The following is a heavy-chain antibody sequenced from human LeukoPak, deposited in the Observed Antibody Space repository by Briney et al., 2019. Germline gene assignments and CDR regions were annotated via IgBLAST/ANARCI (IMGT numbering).Heavy chain of an antibody. CDR3: ARLPSGSRAVYYFDY. J-gene: IGHJ4*02. V-gene: IGHV7-4-1*02. Sequence: GASVKVSCKASGYTFTNYAMNWVRQAPGQGLEWMGWINTNTGNPTYAQGFTGRFVFSLDTSVSTAYLQISSLQPEDTAAYYCARLPSGSRAVYYFDYWGQGTLVAVSS. D-gene: IGHD1-26*01. CDR2: INTNTGNP. CDR1: GYTFTNYA.